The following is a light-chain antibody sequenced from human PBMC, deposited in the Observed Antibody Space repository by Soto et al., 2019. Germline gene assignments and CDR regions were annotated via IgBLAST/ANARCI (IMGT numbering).Light chain of an antibody. CDR3: CSYAGSYV. V-gene: IGLV2-11*01. J-gene: IGLJ1*01. CDR2: DVS. Sequence: QSVLTQPRSVSGSPGQTVTISCTGTSSDVGGYKYVSWYQQHPGTAPKLTIYDVSKRPSGVPDRFSGCKSGNSASLTISGLQTEDEADYYCCSYAGSYVFGTGTKVTVL. CDR1: SSDVGGYKY.